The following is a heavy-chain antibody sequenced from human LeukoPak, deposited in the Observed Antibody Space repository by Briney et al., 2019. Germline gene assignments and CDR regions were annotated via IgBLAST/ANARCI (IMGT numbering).Heavy chain of an antibody. D-gene: IGHD3-10*01. CDR3: AKRDASGSFFLDF. V-gene: IGHV1-46*01. CDR2: INPSGGST. Sequence: GASVKVSCKASGYTFTSYYMHWVRQAPGQGLEWMGIINPSGGSTSYAQKFQGRVTMTRDMSTSTVYMELSSLRSEDTAVYYCAKRDASGSFFLDFWGQGTLVTVSS. CDR1: GYTFTSYY. J-gene: IGHJ4*02.